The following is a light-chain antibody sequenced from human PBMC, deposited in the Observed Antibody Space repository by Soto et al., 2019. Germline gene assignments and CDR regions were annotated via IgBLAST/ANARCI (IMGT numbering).Light chain of an antibody. J-gene: IGKJ1*01. CDR1: QSIGNS. CDR2: DAS. CDR3: QQGT. V-gene: IGKV3-11*01. Sequence: VLTQSPATLSLSPGDRATLSCRASQSIGNSLAWYQHKPGQTPRLLIYDASTRASGIPARFSGSGSGKDFTLTITSLEPEDFAVYFCQQGTFGQGSKVEI.